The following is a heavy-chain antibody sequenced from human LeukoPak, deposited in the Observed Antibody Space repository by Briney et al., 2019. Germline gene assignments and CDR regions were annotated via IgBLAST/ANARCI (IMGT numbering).Heavy chain of an antibody. CDR1: GYTFTGYY. D-gene: IGHD2-2*02. Sequence: GASVKVSCKASGYTFTGYYMHWVRQAPGQGLEWMGWINPNSGGTNYAQKFQGRVTMTRDTSISTAYMELSRLRSDDTAVYYCARDPGCDTSCYIFSYYGMDVWGQGTTVTVSS. J-gene: IGHJ6*02. CDR3: ARDPGCDTSCYIFSYYGMDV. V-gene: IGHV1-2*02. CDR2: INPNSGGT.